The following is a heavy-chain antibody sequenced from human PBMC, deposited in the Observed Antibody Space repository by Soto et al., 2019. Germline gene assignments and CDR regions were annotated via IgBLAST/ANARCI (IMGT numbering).Heavy chain of an antibody. J-gene: IGHJ5*02. CDR3: ARSNPTYYYDSSGYYSGDWFDP. V-gene: IGHV4-59*01. CDR2: IYYSGST. CDR1: GGSISSYY. Sequence: SETLSLTCTVSGGSISSYYWSWIRQPPGKGLEWIGYIYYSGSTNYNPSLKSRVTISVDTSKNQFSLKLSSVTAADTAVYYCARSNPTYYYDSSGYYSGDWFDPWGQGTLVTVSS. D-gene: IGHD3-22*01.